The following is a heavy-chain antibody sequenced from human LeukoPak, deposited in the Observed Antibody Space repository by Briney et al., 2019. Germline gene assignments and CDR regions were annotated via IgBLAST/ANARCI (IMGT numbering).Heavy chain of an antibody. D-gene: IGHD6-19*01. CDR2: INQSGST. Sequence: SETLSLTCAVYGGSFSGYYWSWIRQPPGMGLEWIGEINQSGSTNYNPSLKSRVTISVDTSKNQFSLKLSSVTAADTAVYYCASGIAVALGYWGQGTLVTVSS. CDR3: ASGIAVALGY. J-gene: IGHJ4*02. CDR1: GGSFSGYY. V-gene: IGHV4-34*01.